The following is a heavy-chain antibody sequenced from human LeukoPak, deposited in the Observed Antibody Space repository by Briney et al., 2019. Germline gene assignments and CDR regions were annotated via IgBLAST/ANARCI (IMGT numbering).Heavy chain of an antibody. CDR2: ICYSGST. CDR3: ASVDIVVVPAARGSSSWNY. Sequence: PSETLSLTCTVSGGSISSGDYYWSWIRQPPGKGLGWIGYICYSGSTYYNPSLKSRVTISVDTSKNQFSLKLSSVTAADTAVYYCASVDIVVVPAARGSSSWNYWGQGTLVTVSS. V-gene: IGHV4-30-4*01. CDR1: GGSISSGDYY. D-gene: IGHD2-2*03. J-gene: IGHJ4*02.